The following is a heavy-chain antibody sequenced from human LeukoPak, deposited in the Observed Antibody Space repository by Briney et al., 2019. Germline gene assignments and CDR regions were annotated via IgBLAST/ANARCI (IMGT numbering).Heavy chain of an antibody. CDR3: AKGWFGELFDFDC. D-gene: IGHD3-10*01. Sequence: PGGSLRLSCAASGFTFNSYAMSWVRQAPGKVLEWVSVLSGSGGSTYYADSVKGRFTISRDNSKNTLYLQMNSLRAEDTAVYYCAKGWFGELFDFDCWGQGTLVTVSS. J-gene: IGHJ4*02. V-gene: IGHV3-23*01. CDR2: LSGSGGST. CDR1: GFTFNSYA.